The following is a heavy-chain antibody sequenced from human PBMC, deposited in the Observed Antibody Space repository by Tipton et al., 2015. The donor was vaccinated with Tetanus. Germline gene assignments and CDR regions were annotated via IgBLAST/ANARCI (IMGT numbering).Heavy chain of an antibody. V-gene: IGHV4-34*01. Sequence: TLSLTCAVYGGSFSAYYWSWIRQSPGKGLEWIGEINHSGSTTYSPSFKSRVTISVDTPKNQFSLKLTSLTVADTAVYYCAKDSVAGGVANFDYWGQGTLVTVSS. CDR3: AKDSVAGGVANFDY. CDR1: GGSFSAYY. D-gene: IGHD2-15*01. J-gene: IGHJ4*02. CDR2: INHSGST.